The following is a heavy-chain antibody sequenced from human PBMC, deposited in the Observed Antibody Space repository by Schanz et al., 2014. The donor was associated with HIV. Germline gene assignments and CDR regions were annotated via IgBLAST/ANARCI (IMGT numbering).Heavy chain of an antibody. Sequence: QVQLVESGGGVVQPGRSLRLSCAASGFTFSNYGMHWVRQAPGKGLEWVSSITESGGRTYYADSVNGRFTISRDNSKNTLYLQMNSLRAEDTAVYGCARQGLRFSFWLDYWGQGTPVTVS. J-gene: IGHJ4*02. CDR1: GFTFSNYG. CDR2: ITESGGRT. D-gene: IGHD4-17*01. CDR3: ARQGLRFSFWLDY. V-gene: IGHV3-NL1*01.